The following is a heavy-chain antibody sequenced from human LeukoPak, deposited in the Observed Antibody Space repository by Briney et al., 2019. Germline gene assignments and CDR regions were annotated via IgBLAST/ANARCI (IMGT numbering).Heavy chain of an antibody. V-gene: IGHV1-46*01. J-gene: IGHJ4*02. D-gene: IGHD5-18*01. CDR3: ARDGYSYGYQIYYFDY. Sequence: ASVKVSCKASGYTFTSYYMHWVRQAPGQGLEWMGIINPSGGSTSYAQKFQGRVTMTRDTSTSTVYVELSSLRSEDTAVYYCARDGYSYGYQIYYFDYWGQGTLVTVSS. CDR1: GYTFTSYY. CDR2: INPSGGST.